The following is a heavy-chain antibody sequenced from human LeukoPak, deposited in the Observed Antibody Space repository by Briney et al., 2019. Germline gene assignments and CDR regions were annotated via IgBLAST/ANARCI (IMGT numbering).Heavy chain of an antibody. CDR3: ARAPRYCSNGVRYFYYGMDV. Sequence: GGSLRLSCAASGFTSSTYWMSWVRQAPGKGLEWVASIKQDGSETYYVDSVKGRFTLSRDNAKNTLYLQMNSLRAEDTAVYYCARAPRYCSNGVRYFYYGMDVWGQGTTVTVSS. CDR1: GFTSSTYW. CDR2: IKQDGSET. J-gene: IGHJ6*02. V-gene: IGHV3-7*01. D-gene: IGHD2-8*01.